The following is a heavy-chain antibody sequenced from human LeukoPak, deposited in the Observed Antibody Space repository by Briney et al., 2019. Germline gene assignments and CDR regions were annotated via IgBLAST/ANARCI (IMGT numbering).Heavy chain of an antibody. V-gene: IGHV4-4*09. J-gene: IGHJ4*02. CDR2: IYTSGST. CDR1: GGSISGYF. Sequence: PETLSLTCAVSGGSISGYFWNWIRQPPGKGLEWIGFIYTSGSTAYNPSLKSRVTMSLDTSKNQLSLKLTSLTAADTAVYYCARPWGYWGRGILVTVSS. D-gene: IGHD1-26*01. CDR3: ARPWGY.